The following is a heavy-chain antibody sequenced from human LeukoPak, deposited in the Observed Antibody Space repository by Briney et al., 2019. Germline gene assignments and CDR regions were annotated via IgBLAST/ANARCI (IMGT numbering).Heavy chain of an antibody. CDR1: GGSLSSSGYY. CDR2: IDYSGST. CDR3: ARHNHGMDV. J-gene: IGHJ6*02. V-gene: IGHV4-39*01. Sequence: SETLSLTCTVSGGSLSSSGYYWGWIRQPPGTGLAWIGSIDYSGSTYYNPSLKNRVTISVDASKKRFSLKQSSVTVADTAVFYCARHNHGMDVWGQGTTVTVSS.